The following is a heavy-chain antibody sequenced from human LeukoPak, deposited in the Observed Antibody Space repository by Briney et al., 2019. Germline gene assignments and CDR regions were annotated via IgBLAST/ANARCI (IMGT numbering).Heavy chain of an antibody. J-gene: IGHJ4*02. D-gene: IGHD2-2*01. CDR1: GGSFSGYY. Sequence: SETLSLTCAVYGGSFSGYYWSWIRQPPGKGLEWIGEINHSGSTNYNPSLKSRVTISVDTSKNQFSLKLSSVTAADTAVYYCARECSSTYIFDYWGQGTLVTVSP. CDR2: INHSGST. V-gene: IGHV4-34*01. CDR3: ARECSSTYIFDY.